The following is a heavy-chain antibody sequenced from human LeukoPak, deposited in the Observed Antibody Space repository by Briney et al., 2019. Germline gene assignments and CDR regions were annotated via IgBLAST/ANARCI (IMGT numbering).Heavy chain of an antibody. CDR2: IYYSGST. J-gene: IGHJ4*02. CDR3: ARVNHNWNLFDY. V-gene: IGHV4-39*07. CDR1: GGSISRSRDY. D-gene: IGHD1-20*01. Sequence: SSETLSLTCTVSGGSISRSRDYWGWIRQPPGKGLEWIGSIYYSGSTYYNPSLKSRVTISVDTSKNQFSLKLSSVTAADTAVFYCARVNHNWNLFDYWGQGTLVTVSS.